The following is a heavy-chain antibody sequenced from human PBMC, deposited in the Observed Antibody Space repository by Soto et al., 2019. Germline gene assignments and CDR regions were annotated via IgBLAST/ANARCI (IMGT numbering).Heavy chain of an antibody. D-gene: IGHD4-17*01. Sequence: SETLSLTGTVSRGSINSYYWSWIRQPPGKGLEWIGYIYYSGSTNYNPSLKSRVTISVDTSKNQFSLKLSSVTAADTAVYYCARRYGDCFDYWGQGTLVTVSS. CDR2: IYYSGST. CDR1: RGSINSYY. CDR3: ARRYGDCFDY. V-gene: IGHV4-59*08. J-gene: IGHJ4*02.